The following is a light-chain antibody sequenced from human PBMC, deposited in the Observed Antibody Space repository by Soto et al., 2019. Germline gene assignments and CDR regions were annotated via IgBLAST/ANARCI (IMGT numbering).Light chain of an antibody. J-gene: IGLJ1*01. CDR3: SSYTTSYFYV. V-gene: IGLV2-14*01. CDR2: GVK. Sequence: QSLVTQSGSVAGSPGQSITISCTGSGRDIGAYNYVSWYQQHPGKAPKLIIYGVKNRPSGVSNRFSASKSAFTASLTISGLQAEDEADYYCSSYTTSYFYVFGPGTKVTVL. CDR1: GRDIGAYNY.